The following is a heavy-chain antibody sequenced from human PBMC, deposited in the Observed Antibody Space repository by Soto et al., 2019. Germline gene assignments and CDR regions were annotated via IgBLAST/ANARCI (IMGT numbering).Heavy chain of an antibody. CDR2: IGTAGDT. V-gene: IGHV3-13*04. CDR3: ARGGGRVATPWFDP. CDR1: GFTFSSYD. D-gene: IGHD5-12*01. Sequence: EVQLVESGGGLVQPGGSLRLSCAASGFTFSSYDMHWVRQAIGEGLEWVSAIGTAGDTYYPGSVKGRFTISRENAKNSLYLQMNSLRAGDTAVYYCARGGGRVATPWFDPWGQGTLVTVSS. J-gene: IGHJ5*02.